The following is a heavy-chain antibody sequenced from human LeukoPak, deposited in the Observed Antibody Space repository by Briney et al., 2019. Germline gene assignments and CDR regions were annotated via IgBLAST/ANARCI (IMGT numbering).Heavy chain of an antibody. CDR2: ISGSGGST. CDR1: GFTFSSYA. D-gene: IGHD3-10*01. CDR3: AKDHETVRGANSFDY. J-gene: IGHJ4*02. V-gene: IGHV3-23*01. Sequence: GGSLRLSCAASGFTFSSYATSWVRQAPGKGLEWVSAISGSGGSTYYADSVKGRFTISRDNSKNTLYLQMNSLRAEDTAVYYCAKDHETVRGANSFDYWGQGTLVTVSS.